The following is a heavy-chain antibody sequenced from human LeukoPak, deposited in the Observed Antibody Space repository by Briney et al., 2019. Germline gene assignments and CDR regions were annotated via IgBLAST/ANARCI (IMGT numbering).Heavy chain of an antibody. CDR3: ARIAASGTSFDH. D-gene: IGHD6-13*01. J-gene: IGHJ4*02. Sequence: GGSLRLSCAASGFTFSSYSMNWVRQAPGKGLEWVSSISSSSSYIYYADSVKGRFTISRDNAKNSLYLQMNSLRAEDTAVYFCARIAASGTSFDHWGQGALVTVSS. CDR1: GFTFSSYS. CDR2: ISSSSSYI. V-gene: IGHV3-21*01.